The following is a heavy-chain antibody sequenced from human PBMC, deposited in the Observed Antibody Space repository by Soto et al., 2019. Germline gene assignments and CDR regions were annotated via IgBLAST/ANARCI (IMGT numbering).Heavy chain of an antibody. Sequence: SETLSLTCAVYGGSFSGYYWSWIRQPPGKGLEWIGEINHSGSTNYNPSLKSRVTISVDTSKNQFSLKLSSVTAADTAVYYCARGGFTSRGYSGYAQGRWFDPWGQGTLVTVSS. CDR1: GGSFSGYY. V-gene: IGHV4-34*01. J-gene: IGHJ5*02. CDR3: ARGGFTSRGYSGYAQGRWFDP. D-gene: IGHD5-12*01. CDR2: INHSGST.